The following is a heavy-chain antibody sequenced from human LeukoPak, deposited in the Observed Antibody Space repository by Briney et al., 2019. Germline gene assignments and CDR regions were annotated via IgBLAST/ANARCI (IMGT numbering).Heavy chain of an antibody. D-gene: IGHD6-19*01. CDR3: ARVGEGSSGFDAFDI. J-gene: IGHJ3*02. CDR1: GGSVSSGDYY. V-gene: IGHV4-61*08. Sequence: SETLSLTCTVSGGSVSSGDYYWSWIRQLPGKGLEWIGYIYYSGSTNYNPSLKSRVTISVDTSKNQFSLKLSSVTAADTAVYYCARVGEGSSGFDAFDIWGQGTMVTVSS. CDR2: IYYSGST.